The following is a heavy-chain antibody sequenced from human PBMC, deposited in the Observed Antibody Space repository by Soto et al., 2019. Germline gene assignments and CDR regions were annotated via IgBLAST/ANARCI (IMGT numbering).Heavy chain of an antibody. V-gene: IGHV1-69*13. Sequence: SVKVSCKASGGTFSSYAISWVRQAPGQGLEWMGGIIPIFGTTNYAQKFQGRVTITADESTSTAYMELSSLRSEDTAVYYCASHIAVAAQRLYYYYYGMDVWGQGTTVTVSS. CDR2: IIPIFGTT. CDR1: GGTFSSYA. CDR3: ASHIAVAAQRLYYYYYGMDV. D-gene: IGHD6-19*01. J-gene: IGHJ6*02.